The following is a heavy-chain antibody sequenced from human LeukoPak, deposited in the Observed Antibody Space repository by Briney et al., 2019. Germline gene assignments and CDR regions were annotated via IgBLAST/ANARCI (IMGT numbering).Heavy chain of an antibody. D-gene: IGHD3-22*01. J-gene: IGHJ4*02. CDR3: ARGQYNSGHYSDY. CDR1: GFTFSSYS. Sequence: GGSLRLSCAASGFTFSSYSMNWVRQAPGKGLEWVGRTGNKANIYTTEYAASVKGRFTISRDDSKNSLYLQMNSLKPEDTAMYYCARGQYNSGHYSDYWGQGTLVTVSS. V-gene: IGHV3-72*01. CDR2: TGNKANIYTT.